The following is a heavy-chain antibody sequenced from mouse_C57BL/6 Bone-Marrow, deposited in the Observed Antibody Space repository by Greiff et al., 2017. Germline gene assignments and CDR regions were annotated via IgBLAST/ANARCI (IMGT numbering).Heavy chain of an antibody. CDR3: ARRRIPHWYFDV. Sequence: DVQLVESGGDLVKPGGSLTLSCAASGFTFSRYGMSWVRQTPDQRLEWVATISSGGSYTYYPDSVKGRFTISRDNAENTLYRQMSSLKSEDTAMYYCARRRIPHWYFDVWGTGTTVTVSS. CDR2: ISSGGSYT. V-gene: IGHV5-6*01. J-gene: IGHJ1*03. CDR1: GFTFSRYG.